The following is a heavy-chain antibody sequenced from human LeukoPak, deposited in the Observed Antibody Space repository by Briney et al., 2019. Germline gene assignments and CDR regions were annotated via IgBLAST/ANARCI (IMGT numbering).Heavy chain of an antibody. CDR3: ARGLGGTLNHAFDI. V-gene: IGHV4-39*07. CDR2: INHSGST. CDR1: GGSISSSSYY. D-gene: IGHD3-16*01. J-gene: IGHJ3*02. Sequence: SETLSLTCTVSGGSISSSSYYWGWIRQPPGTGLEWIGEINHSGSTNYNPSLKSRVTISVDTSKNQFSLKLSSVTAADTAVYYCARGLGGTLNHAFDIWGQGTMVTVSS.